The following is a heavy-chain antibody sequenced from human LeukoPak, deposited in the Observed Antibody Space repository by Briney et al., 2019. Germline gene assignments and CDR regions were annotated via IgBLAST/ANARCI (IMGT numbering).Heavy chain of an antibody. J-gene: IGHJ3*02. CDR2: ISYDGSNK. CDR3: ARAGYSSGEDAFDI. V-gene: IGHV3-30*04. D-gene: IGHD6-19*01. Sequence: GGSLRLSCAASGFTFSSYAMHWVRQAPGKGLERVAVISYDGSNKYYADSVKGRFTISRDNSKNTLYLQMNSLRAEDTAVYYCARAGYSSGEDAFDIWGQGTMVTVSS. CDR1: GFTFSSYA.